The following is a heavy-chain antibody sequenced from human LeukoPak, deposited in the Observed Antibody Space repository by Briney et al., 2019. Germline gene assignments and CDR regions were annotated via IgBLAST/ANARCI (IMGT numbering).Heavy chain of an antibody. CDR1: GFTFSSYA. V-gene: IGHV3-23*01. J-gene: IGHJ5*02. D-gene: IGHD4-23*01. Sequence: GGSLRLSCAASGFTFSSYAMTWVRQAPGKGPEWVSSIIGSGDSTFYAASVKGRFTISRDNSKNTLYLQINSLSAEDTAVYYCAKGKADGNLDWFDPWGHGTLVTVSS. CDR2: IIGSGDST. CDR3: AKGKADGNLDWFDP.